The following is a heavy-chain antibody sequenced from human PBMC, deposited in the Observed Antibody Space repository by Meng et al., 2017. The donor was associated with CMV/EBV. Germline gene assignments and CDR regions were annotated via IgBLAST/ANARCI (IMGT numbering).Heavy chain of an antibody. Sequence: ASVKVSCKPSGYTFMGFGISWVRLAPGQGLEWMGWISTYNGDTNFAQKFQGIVTMTTDTSTSTVYMELRSLRSDDTAVYYCARHYCSSDICYGYFDYWGQGTLVTVSS. J-gene: IGHJ4*02. CDR2: ISTYNGDT. CDR1: GYTFMGFG. D-gene: IGHD2-2*01. CDR3: ARHYCSSDICYGYFDY. V-gene: IGHV1-18*01.